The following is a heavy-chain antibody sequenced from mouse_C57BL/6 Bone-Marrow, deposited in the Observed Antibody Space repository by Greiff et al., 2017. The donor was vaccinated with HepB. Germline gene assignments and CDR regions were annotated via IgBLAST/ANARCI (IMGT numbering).Heavy chain of an antibody. V-gene: IGHV5-16*01. CDR1: GFTFSDYY. Sequence: EVKVEESEGGLVQPGSSMKLSCTASGFTFSDYYMAWVRQVPEKGLEWVANINYDGSSTYYLDSLKSRFIISRDNVKNILYLQMSSLKSEDTATYYCARVDWYFDVWGTGTTVTVSS. J-gene: IGHJ1*03. CDR3: ARVDWYFDV. CDR2: INYDGSST.